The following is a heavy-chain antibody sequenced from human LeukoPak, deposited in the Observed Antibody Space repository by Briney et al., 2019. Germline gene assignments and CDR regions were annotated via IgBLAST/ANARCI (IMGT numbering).Heavy chain of an antibody. V-gene: IGHV4-4*07. CDR3: ARGIAAASKAYAFDI. D-gene: IGHD6-13*01. CDR1: GGSISSYY. Sequence: SETLSLTCTVSGGSISSYYWSWIRQPAGKGLEWIGRIYTSGSTNYNPSLKSRVTMSVDTSKNQFSLKLSSVTAADTAVYYCARGIAAASKAYAFDIWGQGTMVTVSS. CDR2: IYTSGST. J-gene: IGHJ3*02.